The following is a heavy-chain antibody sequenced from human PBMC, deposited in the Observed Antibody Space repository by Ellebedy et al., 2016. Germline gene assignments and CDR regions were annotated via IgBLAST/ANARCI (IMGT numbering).Heavy chain of an antibody. CDR1: GFTFSSYA. J-gene: IGHJ6*02. V-gene: IGHV3-23*01. D-gene: IGHD6-13*01. CDR2: ISGSGGST. Sequence: GGSLRLXXAASGFTFSSYAMSWVRQAPGKGLEWVSAISGSGGSTYYADSVKGRFTISRDNSKNTLYLQMNSLRAEDTAVYYCAKDLGSSWSLTKYYGMDVWGQGTTVTVSS. CDR3: AKDLGSSWSLTKYYGMDV.